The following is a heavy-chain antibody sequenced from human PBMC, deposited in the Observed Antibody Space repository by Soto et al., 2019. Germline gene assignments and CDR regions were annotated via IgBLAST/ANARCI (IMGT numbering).Heavy chain of an antibody. D-gene: IGHD5-18*01. CDR2: MNANSGNT. CDR3: ERGSSGGYSYGYY. J-gene: IGHJ4*02. CDR1: GYTFTSYD. V-gene: IGHV1-8*01. Sequence: ASVKVSCKASGYTFTSYDINWVRQDTGQGLEWMGWMNANSGNTGYAQKFQGRVTMTRNTSISTAYMELSSLRSEDTDVYYCERGSSGGYSYGYYWGQGTLVTVSS.